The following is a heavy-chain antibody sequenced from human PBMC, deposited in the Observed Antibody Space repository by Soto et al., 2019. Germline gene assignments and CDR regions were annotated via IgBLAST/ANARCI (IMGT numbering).Heavy chain of an antibody. J-gene: IGHJ4*02. CDR2: ISGSGGST. Sequence: GGSLRLSCTASGFTFSSYAMSWVRQVPGKGLEWVSTISGSGGSTYYTDSVKGRFTISRDNSKNTLYLQMNSLKTEDTAVYYCTSRKYYYDSSGYNFDYWGQGTLVTVSS. CDR3: TSRKYYYDSSGYNFDY. V-gene: IGHV3-23*01. D-gene: IGHD3-22*01. CDR1: GFTFSSYA.